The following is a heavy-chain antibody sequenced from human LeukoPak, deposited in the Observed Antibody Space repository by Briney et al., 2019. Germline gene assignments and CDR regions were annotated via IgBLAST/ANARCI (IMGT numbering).Heavy chain of an antibody. Sequence: ASVKVPCKASGYTFTGYYMHWVRQAPGQGLEWMGWINPNSGGTNYAQKFQGRVTMTRDTSISTAYMELSRLRSDDTAVYYCARDRVTLYYYYMDVWGKGTTVTISS. CDR3: ARDRVTLYYYYMDV. CDR1: GYTFTGYY. J-gene: IGHJ6*03. V-gene: IGHV1-2*02. D-gene: IGHD3-16*01. CDR2: INPNSGGT.